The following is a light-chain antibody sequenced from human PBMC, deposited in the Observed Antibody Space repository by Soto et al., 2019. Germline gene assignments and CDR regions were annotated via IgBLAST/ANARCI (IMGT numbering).Light chain of an antibody. V-gene: IGKV1-5*01. J-gene: IGKJ1*01. CDR2: DVS. CDR1: QSINAW. CDR3: QQYHRYST. Sequence: DIQMTQAPSTISASVGDRVTITCRASQSINAWLAWYQQKPGKAPKLLIYDVSTLDSGVPSRFSGSASGTEFPLTISSLESDDFATYCCQQYHRYSTFGQGTRVDIK.